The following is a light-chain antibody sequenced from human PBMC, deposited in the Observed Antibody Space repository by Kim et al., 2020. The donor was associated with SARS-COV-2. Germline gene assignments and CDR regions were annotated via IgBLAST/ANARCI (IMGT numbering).Light chain of an antibody. CDR3: GTWDTSLSAVV. J-gene: IGLJ2*01. CDR2: DND. Sequence: QSVLTQTPSVSAAPGQKVTISCSGSSSNIENNYVSWYQQFPGTAPQVVIYDNDKRPSGIPDRFSGSKSGTSATLGIAGLQTGDEADYYCGTWDTSLSAVVFGGGTQLTVL. CDR1: SSNIENNY. V-gene: IGLV1-51*01.